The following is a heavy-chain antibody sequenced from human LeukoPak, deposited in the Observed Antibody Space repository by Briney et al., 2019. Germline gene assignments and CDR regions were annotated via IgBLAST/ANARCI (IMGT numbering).Heavy chain of an antibody. Sequence: PSETLSLTCAVYGGSFSGYYWSWIRQPPGKGLEWIGEINHSGSTNYSPSLKSRVTISVDTSKNQFSLKLSSVTAADTAVYYCARGRYNYYDSSWGQGTLVTVSS. V-gene: IGHV4-34*01. CDR1: GGSFSGYY. D-gene: IGHD3-22*01. J-gene: IGHJ4*02. CDR3: ARGRYNYYDSS. CDR2: INHSGST.